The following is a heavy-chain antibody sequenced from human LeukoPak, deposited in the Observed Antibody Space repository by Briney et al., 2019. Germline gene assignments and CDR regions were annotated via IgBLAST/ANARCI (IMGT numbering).Heavy chain of an antibody. CDR1: GYTFTKYG. CDR2: ISSYNGNT. J-gene: IGHJ4*02. Sequence: ASVKVSCKASGYTFTKYGITWVRQAPGQGLEWMGWISSYNGNTNYAQKLQGRVTMTTDTSTSTAYMELRSLISDDAAVYYCARGDDYGDYWGLYWGQGTLVTVSS. CDR3: ARGDDYGDYWGLY. V-gene: IGHV1-18*01. D-gene: IGHD4-17*01.